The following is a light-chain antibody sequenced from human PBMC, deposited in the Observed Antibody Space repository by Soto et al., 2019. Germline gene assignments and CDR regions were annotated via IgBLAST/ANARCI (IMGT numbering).Light chain of an antibody. CDR2: AAS. CDR3: QQANRFPYS. J-gene: IGKJ2*03. Sequence: DIQMSQSPSSVSASVGDRVTITCQASQDFNNRLAWYQQTPGKAPKLLIYAASSLQPGVPSRFSGSGSGTDFTLTISSLQPEDFATYYCQQANRFPYSFGQGTKLEMK. V-gene: IGKV1-12*01. CDR1: QDFNNR.